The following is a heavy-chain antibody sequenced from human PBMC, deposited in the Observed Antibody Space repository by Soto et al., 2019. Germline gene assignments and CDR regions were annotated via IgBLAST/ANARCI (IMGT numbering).Heavy chain of an antibody. Sequence: GASVKVYCKASGYTFTSYGISWVRQAPGQVLEWMGWISAYNGNTNYAQKLQGRVTMTTDTSTSTAYMELRSLRSDDTAVYYCARDRPYDSSGYYLATPLDPWGQGTLVTVSS. CDR1: GYTFTSYG. CDR3: ARDRPYDSSGYYLATPLDP. J-gene: IGHJ5*02. V-gene: IGHV1-18*01. D-gene: IGHD3-22*01. CDR2: ISAYNGNT.